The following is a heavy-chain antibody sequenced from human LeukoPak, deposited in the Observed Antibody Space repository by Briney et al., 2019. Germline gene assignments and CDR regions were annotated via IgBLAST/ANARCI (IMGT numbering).Heavy chain of an antibody. D-gene: IGHD1-7*01. V-gene: IGHV4-34*01. CDR1: GGSFSGYY. Sequence: SETLSLTCAVYGGSFSGYYWSWIRQSPGKGLEWIGEINHSGSTNYNPSLKSRVTISVDTSKNQFSLKLSSVTAADTAVYYCARGGYNWNYRDFDYWGQGTLVTVSS. CDR2: INHSGST. CDR3: ARGGYNWNYRDFDY. J-gene: IGHJ4*02.